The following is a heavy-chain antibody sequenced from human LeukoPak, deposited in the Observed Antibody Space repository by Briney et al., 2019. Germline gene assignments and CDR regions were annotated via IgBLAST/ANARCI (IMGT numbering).Heavy chain of an antibody. CDR2: ISGSGGST. V-gene: IGHV3-23*01. J-gene: IGHJ4*02. D-gene: IGHD3-22*01. CDR3: TKGSYYDNSGRAYFDY. CDR1: GFTFSSYA. Sequence: WGSLRLSCAASGFTFSSYAMSWVRQAPGKGLEWVPAISGSGGSTYYADSVKGRFTISRDNSKNTLYLQMNSLRAEDTAVYYCTKGSYYDNSGRAYFDYWGQGTLVTVSS.